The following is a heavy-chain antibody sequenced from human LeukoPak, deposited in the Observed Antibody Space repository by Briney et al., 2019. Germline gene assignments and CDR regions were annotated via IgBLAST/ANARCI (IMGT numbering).Heavy chain of an antibody. J-gene: IGHJ6*03. V-gene: IGHV4-59*01. Sequence: SETLSLTCTVTGGSISSYYWSWIRQPPGKGLEWIGYIYYSGSTNYNPSLKSRVTISEDTSKNHFSLKLSSVTAADTAVYYCARASWLPQSRNYYYMDVWGKGPRSPSP. CDR2: IYYSGST. CDR3: ARASWLPQSRNYYYMDV. D-gene: IGHD5-12*01. CDR1: GGSISSYY.